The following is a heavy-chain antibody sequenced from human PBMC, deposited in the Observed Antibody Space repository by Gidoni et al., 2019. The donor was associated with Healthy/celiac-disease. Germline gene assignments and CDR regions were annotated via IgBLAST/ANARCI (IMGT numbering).Heavy chain of an antibody. Sequence: EVQLVESGGGLVQPGGSLKLSCSASGFTFSSSAMHWVRRVPGKGLEYVSAISSNGGSTYYADSVKGRFTISRDNSKNTLYLQMSSLRAEDTAVYYCVKDLIEGPGVLRFLEWPSYAPDYWGQGTLVTVSS. D-gene: IGHD3-3*01. J-gene: IGHJ4*02. V-gene: IGHV3-64D*06. CDR2: ISSNGGST. CDR1: GFTFSSSA. CDR3: VKDLIEGPGVLRFLEWPSYAPDY.